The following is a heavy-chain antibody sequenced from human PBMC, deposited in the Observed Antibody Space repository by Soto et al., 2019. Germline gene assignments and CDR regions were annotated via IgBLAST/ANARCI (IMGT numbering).Heavy chain of an antibody. V-gene: IGHV3-23*01. CDR1: GFTFSSYA. J-gene: IGHJ4*02. CDR2: ISGTGDST. Sequence: GGSLRLSCAASGFTFSSYAMSWVRQAPGKGLEWVSAISGTGDSTYYADSVKGRFTISRDNSKNTLYLQMNSLRAEDTAVYYCAKDYGSSGYYYSLYFDYWGQGT. CDR3: AKDYGSSGYYYSLYFDY. D-gene: IGHD3-22*01.